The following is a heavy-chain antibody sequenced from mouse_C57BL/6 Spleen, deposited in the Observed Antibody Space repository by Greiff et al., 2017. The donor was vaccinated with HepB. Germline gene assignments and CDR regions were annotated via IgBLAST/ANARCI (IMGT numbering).Heavy chain of an antibody. CDR2: IDPETGGT. J-gene: IGHJ3*01. V-gene: IGHV1-15*01. CDR3: TRPDGVSFAY. Sequence: VKLQESGAELVRPGASVTLSCKASGYTFTDYEMHWVKQTPVHGLEWIGAIDPETGGTAYNQKFKGKAILTADKSSSTAYMELRSLTSEDSAVYYCTRPDGVSFAYWGQGTLVTVSA. D-gene: IGHD1-1*02. CDR1: GYTFTDYE.